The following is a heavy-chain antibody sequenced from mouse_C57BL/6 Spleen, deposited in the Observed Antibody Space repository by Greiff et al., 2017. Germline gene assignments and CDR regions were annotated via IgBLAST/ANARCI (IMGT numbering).Heavy chain of an antibody. CDR2: IRSKSSNYAT. CDR1: GFTFNTYA. J-gene: IGHJ4*01. Sequence: EVQVVESGGGLVQPKGSLKLSCAASGFTFNTYAMHWVRQAPGKGLEWVARIRSKSSNYATYYADSVKDRFTISRDDSQSMLYLQMNNLKTEDTAMYYCVKGGLYDGYSDYAMDYWGQGTSVTVSS. D-gene: IGHD2-3*01. V-gene: IGHV10-3*01. CDR3: VKGGLYDGYSDYAMDY.